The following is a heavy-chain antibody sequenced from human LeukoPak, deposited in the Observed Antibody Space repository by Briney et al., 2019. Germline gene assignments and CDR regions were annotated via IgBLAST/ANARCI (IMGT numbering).Heavy chain of an antibody. Sequence: SETLSLTCAVYGVSFSGYYWSWIRQPPGKGLEWIGEINHSGSTNYNPSLKSRVTISVDTSKNQFSLKLSSVTAADTAVYYCAGGSSRNYYYYYMDVWGKGTTVTVSS. D-gene: IGHD6-6*01. CDR3: AGGSSRNYYYYYMDV. J-gene: IGHJ6*03. CDR1: GVSFSGYY. V-gene: IGHV4-34*01. CDR2: INHSGST.